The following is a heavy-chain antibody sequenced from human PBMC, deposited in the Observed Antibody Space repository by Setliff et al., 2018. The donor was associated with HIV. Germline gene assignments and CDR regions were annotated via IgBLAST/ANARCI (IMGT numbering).Heavy chain of an antibody. CDR3: ARGFSGDYLFTGYLDV. V-gene: IGHV4-59*04. CDR2: IYHTGSS. D-gene: IGHD3-22*01. Sequence: SETLSLTCTVSGGSISSYYWSWIRQPPGKGLEWIGNIYHTGSSYYNPSLNDRATISLDTSKNQFSLKLNSVTAADTAFYYCARGFSGDYLFTGYLDVWGKGTTVTVSS. CDR1: GGSISSYY. J-gene: IGHJ6*03.